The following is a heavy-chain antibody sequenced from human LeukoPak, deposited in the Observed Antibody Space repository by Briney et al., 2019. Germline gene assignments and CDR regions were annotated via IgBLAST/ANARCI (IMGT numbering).Heavy chain of an antibody. V-gene: IGHV4-31*03. CDR3: ARGRDFWSGHGGIDP. J-gene: IGHJ5*02. CDR2: IYYSGST. Sequence: SETLSLTCTVSGGSISSGGYYWSWIRQHPGKGLEWIGYIYYSGSTYYNPSLKSRVTISVDTSKNQFSLKLSSVTAADTDVYYCARGRDFWSGHGGIDPWGQGTLVTVSS. D-gene: IGHD3-3*01. CDR1: GGSISSGGYY.